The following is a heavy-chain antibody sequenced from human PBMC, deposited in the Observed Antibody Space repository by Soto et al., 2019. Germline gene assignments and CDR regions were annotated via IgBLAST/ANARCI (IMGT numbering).Heavy chain of an antibody. CDR3: ARDFHGSGMYVKYYYYGMDV. J-gene: IGHJ6*02. CDR2: ISSSSSTI. D-gene: IGHD3-10*01. CDR1: GFTFSSYS. V-gene: IGHV3-48*02. Sequence: PGGSLRLSCAASGFTFSSYSMNWVRQAPGKGLEWVSYISSSSSTIYYADSVKGRFTISRDNAKNSLYLQMNSLRDEDTAVYYCARDFHGSGMYVKYYYYGMDVWGQGTTVTVSS.